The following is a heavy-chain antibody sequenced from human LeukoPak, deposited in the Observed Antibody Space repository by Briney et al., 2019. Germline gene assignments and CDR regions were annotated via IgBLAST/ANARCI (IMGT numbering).Heavy chain of an antibody. Sequence: PGGSLRLSCAASGFTFDDYAMHWVRQPPGKGLEWVSGISLDSGSKGYAASVKGRFTISRDNAKKSLYLQMNSLRAEDMAFYYCAKWNGYFYDRRGYLAHWGQGTLVTVSS. V-gene: IGHV3-9*03. J-gene: IGHJ4*02. CDR1: GFTFDDYA. CDR2: ISLDSGSK. D-gene: IGHD3-22*01. CDR3: AKWNGYFYDRRGYLAH.